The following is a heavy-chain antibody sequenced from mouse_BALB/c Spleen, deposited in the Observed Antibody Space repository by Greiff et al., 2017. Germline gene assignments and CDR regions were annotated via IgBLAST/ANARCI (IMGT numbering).Heavy chain of an antibody. V-gene: IGHV5-4*02. J-gene: IGHJ1*01. CDR3: ARGGLRQRLWYFDV. D-gene: IGHD2-2*01. CDR2: ISDGGSYT. Sequence: EVQVVESGGGLVKPGGSLKLSCAASGFTFSDYYMYWVRQTPEKRLEWVATISDGGSYTYYPGSVKGRFTISRDNAKNNLYLQMSSLKSEDTAMYYCARGGLRQRLWYFDVWGAGTTVTVSS. CDR1: GFTFSDYY.